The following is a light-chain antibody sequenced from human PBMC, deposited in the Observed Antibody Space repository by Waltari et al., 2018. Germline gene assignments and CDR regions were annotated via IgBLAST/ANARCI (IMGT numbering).Light chain of an antibody. Sequence: QSALTQPAPVSGSPGQSITIPCTGTRSYVGGYDYVSWYQQHPDKAPKHLIYDVNNRPSGVSSRFSGSKSGNTASLTISGLQAEDEADYYCNSYTTSSTRVFGGGTKLTVL. CDR1: RSYVGGYDY. CDR3: NSYTTSSTRV. J-gene: IGLJ3*02. CDR2: DVN. V-gene: IGLV2-14*03.